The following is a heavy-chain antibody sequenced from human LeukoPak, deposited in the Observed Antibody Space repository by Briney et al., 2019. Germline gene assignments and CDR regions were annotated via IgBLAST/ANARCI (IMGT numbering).Heavy chain of an antibody. Sequence: ASVKVSCKASGGTFSSYAISWVRQAPGQGLEWMGRIIPILGIANYAQKFQGRVTITADKSTSTAYMELSSLRSEDTAVYYCARDHPYGESGHYERFDYWGQGTLATVSS. D-gene: IGHD3-3*01. CDR3: ARDHPYGESGHYERFDY. CDR2: IIPILGIA. CDR1: GGTFSSYA. V-gene: IGHV1-69*04. J-gene: IGHJ4*02.